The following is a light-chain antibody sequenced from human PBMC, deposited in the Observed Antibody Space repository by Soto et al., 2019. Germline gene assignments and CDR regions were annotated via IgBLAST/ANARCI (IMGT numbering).Light chain of an antibody. CDR3: QHYDSYPWT. CDR1: QSISNW. Sequence: DIQMTQSPSTLSASVGDRVTITCRASQSISNWLAWYQQKPGKAPKLLIYKASSLESGVPSRFSGSGSGTEFTLTISSLQPDDFATYYYQHYDSYPWTFGQGTKVEIK. J-gene: IGKJ1*01. V-gene: IGKV1-5*03. CDR2: KAS.